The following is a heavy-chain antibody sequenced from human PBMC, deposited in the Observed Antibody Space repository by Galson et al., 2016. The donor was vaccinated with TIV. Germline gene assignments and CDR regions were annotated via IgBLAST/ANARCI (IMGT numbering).Heavy chain of an antibody. D-gene: IGHD5-18*01. CDR2: IIPIFGMT. V-gene: IGHV1-69*01. J-gene: IGHJ6*02. Sequence: SCKASGGTFSSYAISWVRQAPGQGLEWMGGIIPIFGMTNSAQKFQGRVTITADESTSTIYMELSNLRSADTADYFCARALDTSTSTAYFYYYGLDVWGQGTTVTVSS. CDR1: GGTFSSYA. CDR3: ARALDTSTSTAYFYYYGLDV.